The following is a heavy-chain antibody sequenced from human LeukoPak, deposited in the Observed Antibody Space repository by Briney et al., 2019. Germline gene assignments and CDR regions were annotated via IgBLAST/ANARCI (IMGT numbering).Heavy chain of an antibody. CDR1: GFTFSSYA. Sequence: GGSLRLSCAASGFTFSSYAMHWVRQAPGKGLGWVAVISYDGGNKYYADSVRGRFTVSRDSSKNTLYLQMNSLRAEDTAVYYCAKLPYCSSTSCYVGDYRGQGTLVTVSS. CDR3: AKLPYCSSTSCYVGDY. CDR2: ISYDGGNK. D-gene: IGHD2-2*01. V-gene: IGHV3-30*18. J-gene: IGHJ4*02.